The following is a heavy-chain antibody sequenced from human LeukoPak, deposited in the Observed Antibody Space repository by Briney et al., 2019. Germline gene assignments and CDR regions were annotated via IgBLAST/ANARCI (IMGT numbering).Heavy chain of an antibody. V-gene: IGHV3-74*01. J-gene: IGHJ4*02. D-gene: IGHD4-17*01. CDR2: INSDGSST. CDR1: GFTFSSYW. CDR3: AKHNYGDYVIY. Sequence: GGSLRLSCAASGFTFSSYWMHWVRQAPGKGLVWVSRINSDGSSTSYADSVKGRFTISRDNSKNTLYLQMNSLRAEDTAVYYCAKHNYGDYVIYWGQGTLVTVSS.